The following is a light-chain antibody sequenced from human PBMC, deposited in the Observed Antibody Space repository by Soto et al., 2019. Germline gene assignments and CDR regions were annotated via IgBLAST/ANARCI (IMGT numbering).Light chain of an antibody. J-gene: IGKJ1*01. V-gene: IGKV1-5*01. CDR3: QQYNSYSRT. CDR2: DAS. CDR1: QSISSW. Sequence: EIQMTHSPSTLSASLGDRVTITCRASQSISSWLAWYQQKPGKAPKLLIYDASSLESGVPSRFSGSGSGTEFTLTISSLQPDDFATYYCQQYNSYSRTFGQGTKVDI.